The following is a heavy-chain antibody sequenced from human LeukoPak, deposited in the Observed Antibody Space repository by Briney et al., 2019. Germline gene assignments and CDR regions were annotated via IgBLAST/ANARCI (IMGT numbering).Heavy chain of an antibody. D-gene: IGHD3-22*01. CDR2: IYYSGST. J-gene: IGHJ4*02. CDR1: GGSINTYH. V-gene: IGHV4-59*08. Sequence: SETLSLTCTVSGGSINTYHWSWIRQPPGKGLEWIGYIYYSGSTYYNPSLKSRVTISVDTSKNQFSLKLSSVTAADTAVYYCARVRSGYYSFDYWGQGTLVTVSS. CDR3: ARVRSGYYSFDY.